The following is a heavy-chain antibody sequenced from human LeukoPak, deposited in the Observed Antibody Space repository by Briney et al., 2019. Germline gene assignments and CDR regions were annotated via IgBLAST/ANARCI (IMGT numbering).Heavy chain of an antibody. D-gene: IGHD3-10*01. Sequence: GRSLRLSCAASGFTFDDYAMHWVRQAPGKGLEWVSGISWNSGSIGYADSVKGRFTISRDNAKNSLYLQMNSLRAEDTAVYYCARLGSGSYYNFVYYYYGMDVWGQGTTVTVSS. V-gene: IGHV3-9*01. CDR1: GFTFDDYA. CDR2: ISWNSGSI. J-gene: IGHJ6*02. CDR3: ARLGSGSYYNFVYYYYGMDV.